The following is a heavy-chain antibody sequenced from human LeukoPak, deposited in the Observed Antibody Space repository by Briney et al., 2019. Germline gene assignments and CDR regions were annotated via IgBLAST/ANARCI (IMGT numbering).Heavy chain of an antibody. V-gene: IGHV3-23*01. Sequence: GGSLRLSCAASGFTFSSYAMHWVRQAPGKGLEWVSGVSSSGGSTYYADSVKGRFTISRDNSKNTLYLQMHSLRVEDTAVYYCARGGVGAPVLFDYWGQGTLVTVSS. D-gene: IGHD1-26*01. CDR2: VSSSGGST. CDR3: ARGGVGAPVLFDY. J-gene: IGHJ4*02. CDR1: GFTFSSYA.